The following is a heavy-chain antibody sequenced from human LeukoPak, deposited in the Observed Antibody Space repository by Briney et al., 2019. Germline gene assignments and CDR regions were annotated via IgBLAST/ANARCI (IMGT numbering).Heavy chain of an antibody. CDR3: ARGDSTPDPWWWFDP. CDR1: GGSIGSYY. D-gene: IGHD6-13*01. CDR2: IYYSGST. V-gene: IGHV4-59*01. J-gene: IGHJ5*02. Sequence: PSETLSLTCTVSGGSIGSYYWSWIRQPPGKGLEWIGYIYYSGSTNYNPSLKSRVTISVDTSKNQFSLKLSSVTAADTAVYYCARGDSTPDPWWWFDPWGQGTLVTVSS.